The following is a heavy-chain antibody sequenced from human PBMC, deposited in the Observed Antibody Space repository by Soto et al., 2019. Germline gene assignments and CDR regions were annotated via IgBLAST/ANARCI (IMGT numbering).Heavy chain of an antibody. CDR3: ARGEYYFDY. Sequence: EVQLLESGGGLVQPGGSLRLSCAASRFTFSSYAMTWVRQAPGKGLDWVSTISDSGGTTYYADSVKGRFTISRDNSKNTLSLQMNSLTAEDTALYYCARGEYYFDYWGQGTLLTVSS. V-gene: IGHV3-23*01. J-gene: IGHJ4*02. CDR1: RFTFSSYA. CDR2: ISDSGGTT. D-gene: IGHD3-10*01.